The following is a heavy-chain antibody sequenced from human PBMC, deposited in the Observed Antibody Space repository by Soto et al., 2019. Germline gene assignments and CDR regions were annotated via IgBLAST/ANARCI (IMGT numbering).Heavy chain of an antibody. Sequence: LRLSCAASGFTVSSNYMSWVRQAPGKGLEWVSVIYSGGSTYYADSVKGRFTISRDNSKNTLYLQMNSLRAEDTAVYYCARDWVHYDRSGYYHYGMDVWGQGTTVTGSS. D-gene: IGHD3-22*01. J-gene: IGHJ6*02. CDR1: GFTVSSNY. V-gene: IGHV3-53*01. CDR3: ARDWVHYDRSGYYHYGMDV. CDR2: IYSGGST.